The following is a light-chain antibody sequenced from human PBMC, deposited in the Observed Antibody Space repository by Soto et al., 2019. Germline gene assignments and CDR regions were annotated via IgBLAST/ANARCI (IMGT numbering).Light chain of an antibody. CDR1: SGDIGSYNR. Sequence: QSVLTQPASVSGSPGQSITISCTGTSGDIGSYNRVSWYQQLPGKAPKLILYEVTDRPSGVSNRFSGSKSGTTASLTISGLQAEDEAYYFCSSYTTNKTLLFGGGTK. CDR2: EVT. CDR3: SSYTTNKTLL. J-gene: IGLJ2*01. V-gene: IGLV2-14*01.